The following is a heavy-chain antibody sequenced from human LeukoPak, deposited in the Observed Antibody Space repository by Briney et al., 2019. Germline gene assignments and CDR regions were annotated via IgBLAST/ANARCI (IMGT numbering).Heavy chain of an antibody. Sequence: GGSLRLSCAASGFTFSSYSMNWVRQAPGKGLEWVSYISSSSSTIYYADSVKGRFTISRDNAKNSLYLQMNSLRAEDTAVYYCAKVPSYCSSTSCLGDYWGQGTLVTVSS. CDR2: ISSSSSTI. CDR3: AKVPSYCSSTSCLGDY. CDR1: GFTFSSYS. D-gene: IGHD2-2*01. V-gene: IGHV3-48*01. J-gene: IGHJ4*02.